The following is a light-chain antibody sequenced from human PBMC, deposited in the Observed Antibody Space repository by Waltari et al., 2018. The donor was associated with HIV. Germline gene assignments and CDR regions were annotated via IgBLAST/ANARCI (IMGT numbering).Light chain of an antibody. CDR3: CSYAGSYRGV. V-gene: IGLV2-11*01. J-gene: IGLJ2*01. CDR1: RRDDGGYNY. CDR2: DVS. Sequence: QSALTQPRSVSGSPGQSVTISCTGTRRDDGGYNYVSWYQQHPGNAPKLIIYDVSKRPSGVPDRFSGSKSGNTASLTISGLQAEDEADYYCCSYAGSYRGVFGGGTKLTVL.